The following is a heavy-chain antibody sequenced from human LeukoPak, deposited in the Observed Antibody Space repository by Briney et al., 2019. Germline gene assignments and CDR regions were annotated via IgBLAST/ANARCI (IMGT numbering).Heavy chain of an antibody. J-gene: IGHJ4*02. V-gene: IGHV1-18*01. CDR1: GYTFISYG. CDR3: ALEEDGYIPTDY. Sequence: GASVKVSCKASGYTFISYGISWVRQAPGQGLEWMGWISTYNGNTNYAQKLQGRVTMTTDTSTSTAYMELSSLRSEDTAVYYCALEEDGYIPTDYWGQGTLVTVSS. D-gene: IGHD5-24*01. CDR2: ISTYNGNT.